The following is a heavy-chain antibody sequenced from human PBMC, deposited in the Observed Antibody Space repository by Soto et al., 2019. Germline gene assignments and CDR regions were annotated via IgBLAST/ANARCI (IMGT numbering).Heavy chain of an antibody. D-gene: IGHD2-15*01. J-gene: IGHJ6*02. CDR1: GGTFSSYA. V-gene: IGHV1-69*12. CDR3: ARDGYCSGGSCYVYYDYGMDV. Sequence: QVQLVQSGAAVKKPGSSVKVSCKASGGTFSSYAISWVRQAPGQGLEWMGGIIPIFGTANYAQKFQGRVTITADESTSTAYMELSRLRSEGTAVYYCARDGYCSGGSCYVYYDYGMDVWGQGTTVTVSS. CDR2: IIPIFGTA.